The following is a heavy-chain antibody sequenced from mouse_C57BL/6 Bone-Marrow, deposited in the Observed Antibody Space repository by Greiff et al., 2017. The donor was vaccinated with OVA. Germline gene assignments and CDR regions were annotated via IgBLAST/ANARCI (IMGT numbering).Heavy chain of an antibody. J-gene: IGHJ3*01. Sequence: VQLQQSGAELVRPGASVKLSCTASGFNIKDDYMHWVKQRPEQGLEWIGWIDPENGDTEYASKFQGKATITADTSSNTAYLQLSSLTSEDTAVYYCTTWDYDVGAYWGQGTLVTVSA. V-gene: IGHV14-4*01. CDR2: IDPENGDT. CDR1: GFNIKDDY. CDR3: TTWDYDVGAY. D-gene: IGHD2-4*01.